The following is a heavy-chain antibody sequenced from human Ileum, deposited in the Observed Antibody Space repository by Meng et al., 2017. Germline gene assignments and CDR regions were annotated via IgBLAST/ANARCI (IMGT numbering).Heavy chain of an antibody. Sequence: GESLKISCAASGFTFSSYEMNWVRQAPGKGLEWVSYISSSGSTIYYADSVKGRFTISRDNAKNSLYLQMNSLRAEDTAVYYCARAENQWLYDAAYYGMDVWGQGTTVTVSS. CDR1: GFTFSSYE. CDR2: ISSSGSTI. CDR3: ARAENQWLYDAAYYGMDV. D-gene: IGHD6-19*01. V-gene: IGHV3-48*03. J-gene: IGHJ6*02.